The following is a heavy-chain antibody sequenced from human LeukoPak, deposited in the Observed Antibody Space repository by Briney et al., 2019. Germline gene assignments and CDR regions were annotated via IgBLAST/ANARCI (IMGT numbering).Heavy chain of an antibody. V-gene: IGHV4-59*01. Sequence: PSETLSLTCTVSGGSISSYYWSWIRQPPGKGLEWIGYIYYSGSTNYNPSLKSQVSISVDTSQNQFSLRLNSVTAADTGAYYCARRARSVDPSGYSTTYWYFDLWGRGTLVTVSS. CDR1: GGSISSYY. D-gene: IGHD5-12*01. J-gene: IGHJ2*01. CDR2: IYYSGST. CDR3: ARRARSVDPSGYSTTYWYFDL.